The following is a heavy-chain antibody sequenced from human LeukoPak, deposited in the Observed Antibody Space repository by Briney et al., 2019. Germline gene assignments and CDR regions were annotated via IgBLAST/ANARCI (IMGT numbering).Heavy chain of an antibody. CDR2: IYYSGST. CDR1: GGSISSYY. D-gene: IGHD2-2*01. V-gene: IGHV4-59*01. J-gene: IGHJ6*03. Sequence: PSETLSLTCTVSGGSISSYYWSWIRQPPGKGLEWIGYIYYSGSTNYNPSLKSRVTISVDTSKNQFSLKLSSVTAADTAVYYCARATWAAAIDYYYYYMDVWSKGTTVTTSS. CDR3: ARATWAAAIDYYYYYMDV.